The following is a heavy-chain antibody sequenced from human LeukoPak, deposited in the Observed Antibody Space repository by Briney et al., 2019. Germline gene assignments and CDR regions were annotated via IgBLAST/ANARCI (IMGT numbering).Heavy chain of an antibody. D-gene: IGHD3-22*01. CDR3: AGDSSGYYLEYYFDY. V-gene: IGHV4-34*01. Sequence: PSETLSLTCAAYGGSFSGYYWSWTRQPPGKGLEWIGEINHSGSTNYNPSLKSRVTISVDTSKNQFSLKLSSVTAADTAVYYCAGDSSGYYLEYYFDYWGQGTLVTVSS. CDR1: GGSFSGYY. CDR2: INHSGST. J-gene: IGHJ4*02.